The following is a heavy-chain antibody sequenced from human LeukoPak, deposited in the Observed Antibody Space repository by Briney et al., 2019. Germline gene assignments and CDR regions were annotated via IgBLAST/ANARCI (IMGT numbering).Heavy chain of an antibody. J-gene: IGHJ4*02. CDR1: GFTFDDYA. V-gene: IGHV3-9*03. D-gene: IGHD5-12*01. CDR2: ISWNSGSI. Sequence: QPGRSLRLSCAASGFTFDDYAMHWVRQAPGKGLEWVSGISWNSGSIGYADSVKGRFTISRDNAKNSLYLQMNSLRAEDMALYYCAKEGYSPYYFDHCGQGTLVTVSS. CDR3: AKEGYSPYYFDH.